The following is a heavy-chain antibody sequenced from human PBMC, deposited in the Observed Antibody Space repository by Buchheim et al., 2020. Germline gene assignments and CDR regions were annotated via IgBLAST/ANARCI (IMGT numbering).Heavy chain of an antibody. Sequence: QVLLQESGPGMVKPSETLSLTCNVSGASMNDYYWSWIRQPPGKGLEWLGYIYYSGSTNYNPSLKSRVTISIDTSKNQFSLRLTSVTAADTAVYYCARFPVQRKPYWGQG. J-gene: IGHJ4*02. V-gene: IGHV4-59*01. CDR2: IYYSGST. CDR3: ARFPVQRKPY. CDR1: GASMNDYY. D-gene: IGHD5-24*01.